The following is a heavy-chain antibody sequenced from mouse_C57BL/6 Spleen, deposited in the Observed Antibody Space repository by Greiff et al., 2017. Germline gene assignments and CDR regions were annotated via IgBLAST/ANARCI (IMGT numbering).Heavy chain of an antibody. CDR1: GYTFTSYW. Sequence: EVQLQQSGTVLARPGASVKMSCKTSGYTFTSYWMNWVKQRPGQGLEWIGAIYPGNSDTSYNQKFKGKAKLTAVTSASTAYMELSSLTNEDSAVYYCTRGSGGYLYAMDYWGQGTSVTVSS. V-gene: IGHV1-5*01. CDR2: IYPGNSDT. CDR3: TRGSGGYLYAMDY. J-gene: IGHJ4*01. D-gene: IGHD1-1*02.